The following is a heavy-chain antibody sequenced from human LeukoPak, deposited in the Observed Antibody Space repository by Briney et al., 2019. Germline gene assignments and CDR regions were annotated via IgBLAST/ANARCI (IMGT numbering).Heavy chain of an antibody. D-gene: IGHD3-22*01. CDR2: ISAYNGNT. CDR1: GYTFISYG. J-gene: IGHJ4*02. V-gene: IGHV1-18*01. Sequence: ASVKVSCKASGYTFISYGISWVRQAPGQGLEWMGWISAYNGNTNYAQKLQGRVTMTTDTSTSTAHMELRSLRSDDTAMYYCARDVNDNIGSSDYWGQGTLVTVSS. CDR3: ARDVNDNIGSSDY.